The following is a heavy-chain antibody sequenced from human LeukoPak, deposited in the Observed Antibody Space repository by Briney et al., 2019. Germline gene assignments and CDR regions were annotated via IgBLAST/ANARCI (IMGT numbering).Heavy chain of an antibody. CDR3: ARVPHDSDYYYGMDV. V-gene: IGHV4-61*01. CDR2: IYYSGST. CDR1: GGSVSSGTYY. Sequence: SETLSLTCTVSGGSVSSGTYYWSWIRQPPGKGLEWIGYIYYSGSTNYNPSLDSRVTISVDTSKNQFSLKLTSVTAADTAVYYCARVPHDSDYYYGMDVWGQGTTVTVSS. J-gene: IGHJ6*02. D-gene: IGHD2-15*01.